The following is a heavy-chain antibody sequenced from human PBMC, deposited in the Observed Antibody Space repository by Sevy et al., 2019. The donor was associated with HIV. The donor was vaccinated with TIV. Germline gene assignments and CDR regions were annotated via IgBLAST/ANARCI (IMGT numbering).Heavy chain of an antibody. CDR2: FDPEDGET. Sequence: ASVKVSCKVSGYTLTELSMHWVRQAPGKGLEWMGGFDPEDGETVYAQKFQGRGTVTEDTSTDTAYMELSSLRSEDTAVYYCATNSRYFSGSTFYSAEGLFDPWGQGTLVTVSS. CDR1: GYTLTELS. J-gene: IGHJ5*02. D-gene: IGHD2-15*01. V-gene: IGHV1-24*01. CDR3: ATNSRYFSGSTFYSAEGLFDP.